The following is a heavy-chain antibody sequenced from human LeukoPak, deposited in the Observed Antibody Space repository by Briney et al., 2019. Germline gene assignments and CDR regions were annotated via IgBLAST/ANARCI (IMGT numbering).Heavy chain of an antibody. Sequence: SETLSLTCGVYGGSFSGYYWSWIRQPPGKGPEWIGEINHSGSTNSNPSLKSRATISVATSKNQFSLKVNSMTAADTAVYYCARRQLWLHWFDPWGQGTLVTVSS. CDR2: INHSGST. D-gene: IGHD5-18*01. J-gene: IGHJ5*02. V-gene: IGHV4-34*01. CDR1: GGSFSGYY. CDR3: ARRQLWLHWFDP.